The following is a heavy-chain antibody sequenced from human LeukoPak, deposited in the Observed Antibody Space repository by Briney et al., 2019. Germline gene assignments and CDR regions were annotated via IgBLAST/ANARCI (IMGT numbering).Heavy chain of an antibody. D-gene: IGHD6-19*01. CDR1: GFTVSTNY. V-gene: IGHV3-53*01. CDR2: ISTGGTT. Sequence: GGSLRLSCAASGFTVSTNYMSWVRQVSGEGLEFVSLISTGGTTHYADSVKGRFSISSDNSKNTLYLQMNSLRAEDTAVYYCARVRSDSSGWYEFDYWGQGTLVTVSS. CDR3: ARVRSDSSGWYEFDY. J-gene: IGHJ4*02.